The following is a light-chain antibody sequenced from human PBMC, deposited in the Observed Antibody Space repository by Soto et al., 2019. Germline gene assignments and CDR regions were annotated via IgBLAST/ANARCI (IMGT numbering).Light chain of an antibody. CDR1: SSNIGNKY. Sequence: QSVLTQPPSVSAAPGQKVTISCSGSSSNIGNKYVSWYQHLPGTAPKLLIFDNNKRPSGIPDRFSGSKSGTSATLGITGLPTGDEADYYCGTSDSRLGRVLGTGTKLPV. J-gene: IGLJ1*01. V-gene: IGLV1-51*01. CDR2: DNN. CDR3: GTSDSRLGRV.